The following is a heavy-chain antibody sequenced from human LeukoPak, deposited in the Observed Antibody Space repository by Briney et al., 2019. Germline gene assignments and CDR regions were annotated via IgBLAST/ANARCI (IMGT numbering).Heavy chain of an antibody. CDR1: VFTFSSYA. J-gene: IGHJ4*02. Sequence: GGSLRLSCAASVFTFSSYAMHWVRQAPGKGVEWGAVISYDGSNKYYGDSVEGRFTISRDNSKNTLYLQMNSLRAEDTAVYYCARVPPAVGMFDSWGQGTLVTVSS. V-gene: IGHV3-30*04. CDR3: ARVPPAVGMFDS. CDR2: ISYDGSNK. D-gene: IGHD2-21*01.